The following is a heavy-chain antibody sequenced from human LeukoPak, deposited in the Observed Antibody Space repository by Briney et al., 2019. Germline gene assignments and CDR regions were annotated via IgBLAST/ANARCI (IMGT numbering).Heavy chain of an antibody. CDR2: INPNSGGT. J-gene: IGHJ2*01. Sequence: GASVKVSCKASGYTFTGYYMHWVRQAPGQGLEWMGWINPNSGGTNYAQKFQGRVTMTRDTSISTAYMELSRLRSDDTAVYYCARMELEQWLVLEWYFDLWGRGTLVTVSS. D-gene: IGHD6-19*01. V-gene: IGHV1-2*02. CDR3: ARMELEQWLVLEWYFDL. CDR1: GYTFTGYY.